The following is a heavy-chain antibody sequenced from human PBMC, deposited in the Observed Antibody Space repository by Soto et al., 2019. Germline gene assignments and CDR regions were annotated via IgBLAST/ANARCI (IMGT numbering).Heavy chain of an antibody. J-gene: IGHJ3*02. CDR2: ISYDGSNK. D-gene: IGHD3-3*01. V-gene: IGHV3-30-3*01. Sequence: GGSLRLSRAASGFTFSSYAMHWVRQAPGKGLEWVAVISYDGSNKYYADSVKGRFTISRGNSKNTLYLQMNSLRAEDTAVYYCARTTHDYAFDIWGQGTMVTVSS. CDR3: ARTTHDYAFDI. CDR1: GFTFSSYA.